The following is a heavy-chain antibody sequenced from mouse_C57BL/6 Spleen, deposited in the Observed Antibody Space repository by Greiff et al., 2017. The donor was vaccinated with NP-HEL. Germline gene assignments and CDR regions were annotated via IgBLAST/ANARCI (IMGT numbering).Heavy chain of an antibody. D-gene: IGHD3-2*02. CDR3: VRQGTAQAFDY. V-gene: IGHV10-1*01. CDR1: GFSFNTYA. CDR2: IRSKSNNYAT. J-gene: IGHJ2*01. Sequence: GGLVQPKGSLKLSCAASGFSFNTYAMNWVRQAPGKGWEWVARIRSKSNNYATYYADSVKDRFTISRDDSESMLYLQMNNLKTEDTAMYYCVRQGTAQAFDYWGQGTTLTVSS.